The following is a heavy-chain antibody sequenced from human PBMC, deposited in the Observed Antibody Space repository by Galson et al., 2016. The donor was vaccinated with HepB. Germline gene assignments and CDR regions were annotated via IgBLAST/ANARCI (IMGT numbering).Heavy chain of an antibody. CDR1: GGSISSDGYY. D-gene: IGHD4-23*01. CDR2: IYHSGST. J-gene: IGHJ2*01. Sequence: LSLTCNVSGGSISSDGYYWNWIRQHPGKGPEWIGYIYHSGSTYSNPSLRSRVTLLVDTSQNQFSLKLRSVTAADTAFYYCARNYGGTSFGNWFFDLWGRGTLVIVSS. V-gene: IGHV4-31*03. CDR3: ARNYGGTSFGNWFFDL.